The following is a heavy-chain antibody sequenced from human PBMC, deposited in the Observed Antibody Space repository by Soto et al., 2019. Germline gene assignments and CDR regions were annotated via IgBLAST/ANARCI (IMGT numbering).Heavy chain of an antibody. Sequence: SETLSLTCAVSGASISSSGYSWSWIRQPPGQDLEWIGFIYHSGSTYYNPSLKSRVTISIDRSKNQFSMNLSSVTAADTAVYFCARGLHRSSWYWFDSWGQGTLVTVSS. V-gene: IGHV4-30-2*01. CDR2: IYHSGST. CDR3: ARGLHRSSWYWFDS. CDR1: GASISSSGYS. J-gene: IGHJ5*01. D-gene: IGHD6-13*01.